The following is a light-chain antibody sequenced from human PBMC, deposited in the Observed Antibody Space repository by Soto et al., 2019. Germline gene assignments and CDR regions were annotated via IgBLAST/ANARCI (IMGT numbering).Light chain of an antibody. CDR2: WAS. Sequence: DIVMTQSPDSLAASLGERATINCKSSQSVLFNSNNKNYLAWYQQKPGQPPNLLISWASTRESGVPDRFSGTGSGTDFTLTISSLQAEDVAVYYCQQYYGIPLTFGQGTKVEIK. J-gene: IGKJ1*01. V-gene: IGKV4-1*01. CDR3: QQYYGIPLT. CDR1: QSVLFNSNNKNY.